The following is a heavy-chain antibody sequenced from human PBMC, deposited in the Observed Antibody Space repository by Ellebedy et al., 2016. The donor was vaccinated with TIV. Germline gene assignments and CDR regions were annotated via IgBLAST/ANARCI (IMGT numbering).Heavy chain of an antibody. CDR3: ARDHVEMAAIFSS. Sequence: DSVKGRFTVSRDNAKNSLYLQMKSLRAEDTAVYYCARDHVEMAAIFSSWGQGTLVTVSS. V-gene: IGHV3-11*06. D-gene: IGHD5-24*01. J-gene: IGHJ5*02.